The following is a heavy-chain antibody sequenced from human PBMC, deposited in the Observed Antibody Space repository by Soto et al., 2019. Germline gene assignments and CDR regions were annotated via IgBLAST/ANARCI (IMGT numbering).Heavy chain of an antibody. CDR1: GGTFSSYA. V-gene: IGHV1-69*01. J-gene: IGHJ6*02. CDR2: IIPIFGTA. Sequence: QVQLVQSGAEVKKPGSSVKVSCKASGGTFSSYAISWVRQAPGQGLEWMGGIIPIFGTANYAQKFQGRVTITADESTSTAYMELSSMRSEDTAVYYCARDQEAVAGPCYYYYCMDVWGQGTTVTVSS. CDR3: ARDQEAVAGPCYYYYCMDV. D-gene: IGHD6-19*01.